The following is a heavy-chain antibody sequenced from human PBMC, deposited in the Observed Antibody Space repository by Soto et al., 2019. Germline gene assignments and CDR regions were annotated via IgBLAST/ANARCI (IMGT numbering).Heavy chain of an antibody. CDR1: GYTFTSYA. CDR3: ARDLYYDFWSGCFDY. D-gene: IGHD3-3*01. CDR2: INAGIGNT. Sequence: ASVKVSWKASGYTFTSYARHWLRQAPGQRLEWMGWINAGIGNTKYSQKFQGRVTITRDTSASTAYMELSSLRSEDTAVYYCARDLYYDFWSGCFDYWGQGTLVTVSS. J-gene: IGHJ4*02. V-gene: IGHV1-3*01.